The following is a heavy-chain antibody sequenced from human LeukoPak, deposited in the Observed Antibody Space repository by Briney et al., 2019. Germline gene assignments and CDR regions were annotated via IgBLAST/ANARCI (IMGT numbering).Heavy chain of an antibody. CDR1: GFTVSSNY. D-gene: IGHD3-22*01. CDR3: AKSWGVVVITTSLLFDY. J-gene: IGHJ4*02. Sequence: GGSLRLFCAASGFTVSSNYMSWVRQAPGKGLEWVSIIYSGGSTFYADPVKGRFTISRDNSKNTLYLQMNSLRAEDTAVYYCAKSWGVVVITTSLLFDYWGQGTLVTVSS. V-gene: IGHV3-53*05. CDR2: IYSGGST.